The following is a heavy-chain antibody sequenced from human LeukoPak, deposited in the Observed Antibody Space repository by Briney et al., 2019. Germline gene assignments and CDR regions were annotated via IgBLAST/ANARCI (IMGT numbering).Heavy chain of an antibody. CDR1: GFTFSSYA. CDR3: AREEVAAAGTGWFDP. V-gene: IGHV3-30*04. CDR2: ISYDGSNK. J-gene: IGHJ5*02. Sequence: PGGSLRLSCAASGFTFSSYAMHWVRQAPGKGLEWVAVISYDGSNKYYADSVKGRFTISRDNSKNTLYLQMNSLRAEDTAVYYCAREEVAAAGTGWFDPWGQGTLVTVS. D-gene: IGHD6-13*01.